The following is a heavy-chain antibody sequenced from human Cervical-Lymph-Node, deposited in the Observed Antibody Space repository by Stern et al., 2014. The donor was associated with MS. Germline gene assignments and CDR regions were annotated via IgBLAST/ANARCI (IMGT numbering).Heavy chain of an antibody. CDR3: AKGGSGSYLD. CDR1: GFVFRRYA. V-gene: IGHV3-30*04. CDR2: ISYDGRDK. D-gene: IGHD1-26*01. Sequence: VQLVESGGGVVQPGRSLRLSCAASGFVFRRYALHWVRQAPGQGLESVALISYDGRDKYYTDSVKGRFTVSRDNSNNTVDLEMNSLRLEDTAVYYCAKGGSGSYLDWGQGSLVTVSS. J-gene: IGHJ4*02.